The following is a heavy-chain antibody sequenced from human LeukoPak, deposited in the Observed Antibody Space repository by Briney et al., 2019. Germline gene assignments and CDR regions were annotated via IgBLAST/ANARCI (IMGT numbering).Heavy chain of an antibody. CDR3: AKDLYDSSGSRYDY. V-gene: IGHV3-23*01. CDR1: GFTFSNYA. D-gene: IGHD3-22*01. Sequence: GGSLRLSCAASGFTFSNYAVSWVRQAPGKGLEWVSAMSGSGSSTWYADSVKGRLTISRDNSKNTLFLQMNSLRAEDTAVYYCAKDLYDSSGSRYDYWGQGTLVTVSS. CDR2: MSGSGSST. J-gene: IGHJ4*02.